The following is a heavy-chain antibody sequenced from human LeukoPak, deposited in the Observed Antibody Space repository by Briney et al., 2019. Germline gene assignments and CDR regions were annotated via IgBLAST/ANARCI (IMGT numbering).Heavy chain of an antibody. Sequence: ASVKVSRKASGYTFTGYYMHWVRQAPGQGLEWMGRINPNSGGTNYAQKFQGRVTMSRDTSISTAYMELTRLRSDDTAVYYCAAGGSSSSSDEFFQHWGQGTLVTVSS. CDR2: INPNSGGT. V-gene: IGHV1-2*06. CDR3: AAGGSSSSSDEFFQH. J-gene: IGHJ1*01. D-gene: IGHD6-6*01. CDR1: GYTFTGYY.